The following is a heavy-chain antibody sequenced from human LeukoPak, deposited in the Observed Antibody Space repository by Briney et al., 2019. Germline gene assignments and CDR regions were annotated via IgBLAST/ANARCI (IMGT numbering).Heavy chain of an antibody. CDR2: IYTSAST. D-gene: IGHD6-19*01. V-gene: IGHV4-4*07. Sequence: PSETLSLTCTVSGGSISNYYWSWIRQPAGKGLEWIGHIYTSASTNYNPSLRSRVTMSLDTSKNQFSLELNSVTAADTAAYYCARVDTSGRHYFDDWGQGTLVNVSS. CDR3: ARVDTSGRHYFDD. CDR1: GGSISNYY. J-gene: IGHJ4*02.